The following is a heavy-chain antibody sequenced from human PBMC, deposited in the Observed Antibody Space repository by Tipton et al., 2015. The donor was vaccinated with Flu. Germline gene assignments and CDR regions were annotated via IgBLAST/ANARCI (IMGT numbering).Heavy chain of an antibody. D-gene: IGHD2-15*01. J-gene: IGHJ6*02. CDR1: GFTFDNYW. Sequence: SLRLSCAASGFTFDNYWMSWVRQAPGKGLEWVANIKQDGNEKYSVDSVKGRITISRDNAKKSLYLQMNSLRAEDTAVYYCARERGGEDSGGWLTYGMDVWGQGTTVTVSS. CDR3: ARERGGEDSGGWLTYGMDV. CDR2: IKQDGNEK. V-gene: IGHV3-7*01.